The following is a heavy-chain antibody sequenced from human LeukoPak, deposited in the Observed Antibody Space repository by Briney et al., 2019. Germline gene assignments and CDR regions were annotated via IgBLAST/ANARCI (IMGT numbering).Heavy chain of an antibody. Sequence: PGGSLRLSCAASGFTFSSYGMHWVRQAPGKGLEWVAFTRYDGSNKYYADSVKGRFTISRGNSKNTLYLQMNSLRPEDTAVYYCAKDQSDFWSGYYMSGYFDYWGQGTLVTVSS. V-gene: IGHV3-30*02. D-gene: IGHD3-3*01. CDR1: GFTFSSYG. CDR3: AKDQSDFWSGYYMSGYFDY. J-gene: IGHJ4*02. CDR2: TRYDGSNK.